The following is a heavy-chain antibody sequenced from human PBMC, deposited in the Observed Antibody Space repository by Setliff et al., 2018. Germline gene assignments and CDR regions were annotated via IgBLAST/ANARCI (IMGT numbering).Heavy chain of an antibody. CDR2: IRSKAYGGTT. V-gene: IGHV3-49*04. D-gene: IGHD3-3*01. CDR1: GFTFGDYA. CDR3: TREASVDFWSGCPYYYYMDV. J-gene: IGHJ6*03. Sequence: GGSLRLSCTASGFTFGDYAMSWVRQAPGKGLEWVGFIRSKAYGGTTEYAASVKGRFTISRDDSKSIAYLQMNSLKTEDTAVYYCTREASVDFWSGCPYYYYMDVWGKGTTVTVS.